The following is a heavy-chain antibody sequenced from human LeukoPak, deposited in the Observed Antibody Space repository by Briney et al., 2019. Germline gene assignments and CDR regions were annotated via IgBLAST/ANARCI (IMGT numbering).Heavy chain of an antibody. CDR1: GYTFTSYD. V-gene: IGHV1-8*03. CDR2: MNPNSGNT. Sequence: ASVKVSCKASGYTFTSYDINWVRQATGQGLEWMGWMNPNSGNTGYAQKFQGRVTITRNTSISTAYMELSSLRSEDTAVYYCARGYSGSTAGDYYYYMDVWGKGTTVTVSS. J-gene: IGHJ6*03. CDR3: ARGYSGSTAGDYYYYMDV. D-gene: IGHD5-12*01.